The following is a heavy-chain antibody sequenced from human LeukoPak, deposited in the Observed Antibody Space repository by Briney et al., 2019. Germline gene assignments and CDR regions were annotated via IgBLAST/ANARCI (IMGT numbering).Heavy chain of an antibody. V-gene: IGHV4-34*01. CDR3: ARQTGSGLFILP. J-gene: IGHJ4*02. CDR2: INHSGST. CDR1: GGSFSGYY. Sequence: PSETLSLTCAVYGGSFSGYYWSWIRQPPGKGLEWIGDINHSGSTNYNPSLKSRVTISVDTSKNQFSLKLRSVTAADTAVYYCARQTGSGLFILPGGQGTLVTVSS. D-gene: IGHD3/OR15-3a*01.